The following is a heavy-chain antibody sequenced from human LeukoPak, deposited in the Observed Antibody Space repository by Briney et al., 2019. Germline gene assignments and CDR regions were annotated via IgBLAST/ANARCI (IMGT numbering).Heavy chain of an antibody. J-gene: IGHJ5*02. D-gene: IGHD4-17*01. CDR1: GYNFIDYY. V-gene: IGHV1-2*02. CDR2: INPSGGGT. Sequence: ASVKVSCKTSGYNFIDYYVYWVRQAPGQRLEWMGGINPSGGGTNYAQKFQGRVTMTRDTSITTAYMELSSLRSADMAVYFCARDLAYGDPPSGFDPWGQGTLVTVSS. CDR3: ARDLAYGDPPSGFDP.